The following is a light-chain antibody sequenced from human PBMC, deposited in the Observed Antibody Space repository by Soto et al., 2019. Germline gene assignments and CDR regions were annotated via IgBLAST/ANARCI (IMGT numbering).Light chain of an antibody. CDR3: SSYTSSSLL. CDR2: EVS. CDR1: SSDVGGYNY. J-gene: IGLJ3*02. V-gene: IGLV2-14*01. Sequence: QSVLTQPASVXXXPGQSITISCTGTSSDVGGYNYVSWYQQHPGKAPKLMIYEVSNRPSGVSNRFSGSKSGNTASLTISGLQAEDEADYYCSSYTSSSLLFGGGTKVTVL.